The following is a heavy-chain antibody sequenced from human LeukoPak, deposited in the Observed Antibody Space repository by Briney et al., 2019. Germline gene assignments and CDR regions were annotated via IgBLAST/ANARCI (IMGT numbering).Heavy chain of an antibody. CDR3: ASFWSGYYLGPNYYFDY. J-gene: IGHJ4*02. CDR2: IYHSGST. V-gene: IGHV4-38-2*02. CDR1: GYSISSGYY. Sequence: SETLSLTCTVSGYSISSGYYWGWIRQPPGKGLEWIGSIYHSGSTYYNPSLKSQVTISVDTSKNQFSLKLSSVTAADTAVYYCASFWSGYYLGPNYYFDYWGQGTLVTVSS. D-gene: IGHD3-3*01.